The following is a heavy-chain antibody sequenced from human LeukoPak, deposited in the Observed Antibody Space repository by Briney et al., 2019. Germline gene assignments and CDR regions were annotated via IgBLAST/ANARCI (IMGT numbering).Heavy chain of an antibody. J-gene: IGHJ4*02. Sequence: ASVKVSCKASGYTFTGYYMHWVRQAPGQGLEWMGRINPNSGGTNYAQKFQGRVTMTRDTSISTVYMELSSLRSEDTAVYYCARHSGYHSTMYLDYWGQGTLVTVSS. CDR3: ARHSGYHSTMYLDY. D-gene: IGHD3-22*01. V-gene: IGHV1-2*06. CDR2: INPNSGGT. CDR1: GYTFTGYY.